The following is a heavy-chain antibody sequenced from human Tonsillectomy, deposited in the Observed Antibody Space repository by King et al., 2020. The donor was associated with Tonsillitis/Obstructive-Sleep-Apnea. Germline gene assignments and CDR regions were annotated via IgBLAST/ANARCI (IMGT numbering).Heavy chain of an antibody. CDR1: GFTVSRNY. CDR2: IYSGGST. J-gene: IGHJ2*01. D-gene: IGHD3-3*01. CDR3: ARTLITIFGVVVPSWYFDL. Sequence: VQLVESGGGLIQPGGSLRLSCAASGFTVSRNYMSWVRQAPGKGLEWVSVIYSGGSTYHADSVKGRFNISGDDSKNTLYLQMNSLRAEDTAVYYCARTLITIFGVVVPSWYFDLWGRGTLVTVSS. V-gene: IGHV3-53*01.